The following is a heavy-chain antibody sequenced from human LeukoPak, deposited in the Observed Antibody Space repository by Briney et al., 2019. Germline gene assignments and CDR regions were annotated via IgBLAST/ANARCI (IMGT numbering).Heavy chain of an antibody. D-gene: IGHD3-10*01. CDR2: IYTGGST. J-gene: IGHJ5*02. Sequence: SETLSLTCTVSAGSISSGSYYWSRIRQPAGKGLEWIGRIYTGGSTNYTPSLKRRVTISVDTSKNQFSLKLSSVTAAYAAVYYCARAGITMVREVITWFDPWGQGTLVPVSS. CDR3: ARAGITMVREVITWFDP. V-gene: IGHV4-61*02. CDR1: AGSISSGSYY.